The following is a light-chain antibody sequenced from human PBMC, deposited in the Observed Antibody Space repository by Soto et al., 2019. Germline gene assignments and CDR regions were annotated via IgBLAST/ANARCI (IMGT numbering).Light chain of an antibody. Sequence: EIVMTQSPATLSVSPGERATLSCRASQSVSSNLAWYQQKPGQAPRLLIYGVTTRATGIPARFSGSGSGTEFTLTISSLQSEDFAFYYCRQYNTWLRTFGQGPRVDIK. CDR1: QSVSSN. CDR2: GVT. J-gene: IGKJ1*01. V-gene: IGKV3-15*01. CDR3: RQYNTWLRT.